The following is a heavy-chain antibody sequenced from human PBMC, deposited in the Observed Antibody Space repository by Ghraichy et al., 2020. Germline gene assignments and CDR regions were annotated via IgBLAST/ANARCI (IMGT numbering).Heavy chain of an antibody. CDR3: ARDVRIGMGTSRYFYYGLDT. CDR1: SIASMSNYY. V-gene: IGHV4-59*01. CDR2: ISYTGST. D-gene: IGHD5-24*01. Sequence: GSLSLTCTVSSIASMSNYYWSWIRQSPGKGLEWLGYISYTGSTTYSPSLKSRVSISIDTSNKQISLKLSSVTAADTAVYYCARDVRIGMGTSRYFYYGLDTWGQGTTVTVSS. J-gene: IGHJ6*02.